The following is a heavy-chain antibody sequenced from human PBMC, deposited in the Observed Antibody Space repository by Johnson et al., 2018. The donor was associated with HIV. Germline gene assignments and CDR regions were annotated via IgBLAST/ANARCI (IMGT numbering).Heavy chain of an antibody. V-gene: IGHV3-30*03. CDR2: ISYDGSNK. J-gene: IGHJ3*02. CDR1: GFTFSSYG. Sequence: QVQLVESGGGVVQPGRSLRLSCAASGFTFSSYGMHWVRQAPGKGLEWVAVISYDGSNKYNADSVKGRFTISRDNSKNTLYLQMNSLRAEDTAVYYCARYSGSYLPDAFDIWGQGTMVTVSS. D-gene: IGHD1-26*01. CDR3: ARYSGSYLPDAFDI.